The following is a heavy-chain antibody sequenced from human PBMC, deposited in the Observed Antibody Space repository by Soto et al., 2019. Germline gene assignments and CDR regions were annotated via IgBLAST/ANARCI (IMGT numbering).Heavy chain of an antibody. Sequence: QITLKESGPTLVKPTQTLTLTCTFSGFSLTTRGVGVGWIRQPPGKALEWLALIYWDDDKRYSPSLKRRLTITRDTPKSRVDLTMTKRDRGDTATYYCPPVPGSGELLYSSSYYMDVWGKGDTVAVS. CDR2: IYWDDDK. CDR3: PPVPGSGELLYSSSYYMDV. CDR1: GFSLTTRGVG. D-gene: IGHD1-7*01. V-gene: IGHV2-5*02. J-gene: IGHJ6*03.